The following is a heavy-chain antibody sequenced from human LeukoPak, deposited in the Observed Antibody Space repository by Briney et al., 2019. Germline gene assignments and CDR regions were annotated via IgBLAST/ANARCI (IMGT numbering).Heavy chain of an antibody. CDR1: GFTVSSNY. CDR3: ARDGGYDILTGYYPSEY. Sequence: GGSLRLSCAASGFTVSSNYMSWVRQTPGKGLEWVSVIYSGGSTYYADSVKGRFTISRDNSKNTLYLQMNSLRAEDTAVYYCARDGGYDILTGYYPSEYWGQGILVTVSS. D-gene: IGHD3-9*01. CDR2: IYSGGST. V-gene: IGHV3-66*01. J-gene: IGHJ4*02.